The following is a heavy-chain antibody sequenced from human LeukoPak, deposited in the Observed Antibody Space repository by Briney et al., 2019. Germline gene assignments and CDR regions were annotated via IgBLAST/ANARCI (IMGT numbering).Heavy chain of an antibody. CDR2: INPNSGGT. CDR1: GYTFTGYY. D-gene: IGHD2-15*01. Sequence: ASVTVSCKASGYTFTGYYMHWVRQAPGQGLEWMGWINPNSGGTNYAQKFQGRVTMTRDTSISTAYMELSRLRSVDTAVYYCAWESYCSGGSCYSIDYWGQGTLVTVSS. V-gene: IGHV1-2*02. J-gene: IGHJ4*02. CDR3: AWESYCSGGSCYSIDY.